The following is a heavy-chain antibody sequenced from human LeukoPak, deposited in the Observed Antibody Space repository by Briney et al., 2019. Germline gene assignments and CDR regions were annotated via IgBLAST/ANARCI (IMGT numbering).Heavy chain of an antibody. J-gene: IGHJ4*02. D-gene: IGHD6-19*01. V-gene: IGHV4-38-2*01. Sequence: SETLSLTCAVSGYSISSGYYWGWIRQPPGKGLEWIGSIYHSGSTYYNPSLKSRVTISVDTSKNQFSLKLSSATAADTAVYYCARVAVAGTAPYFDYWGQGTLATVSS. CDR2: IYHSGST. CDR1: GYSISSGYY. CDR3: ARVAVAGTAPYFDY.